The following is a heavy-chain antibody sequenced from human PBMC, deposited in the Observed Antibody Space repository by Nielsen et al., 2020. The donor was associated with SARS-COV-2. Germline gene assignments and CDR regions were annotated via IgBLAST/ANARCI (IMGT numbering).Heavy chain of an antibody. Sequence: GESLKISCAASGFTFSSYAMHWVRQAPGKGLEWVAVISYDGSNKYYADSVKGRFTISRDNSKNTLYLQMNSLRAEDTAVYYCARGDIGVSGRFDYWGQGTLVTVSS. CDR3: ARGDIGVSGRFDY. J-gene: IGHJ4*02. CDR1: GFTFSSYA. CDR2: ISYDGSNK. V-gene: IGHV3-30-3*01. D-gene: IGHD6-19*01.